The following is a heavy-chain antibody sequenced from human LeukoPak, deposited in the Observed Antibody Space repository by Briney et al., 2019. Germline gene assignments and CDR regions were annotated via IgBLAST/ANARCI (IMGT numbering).Heavy chain of an antibody. V-gene: IGHV4-31*03. CDR1: GGSINSGGYY. CDR3: ARGERYFDYFDY. J-gene: IGHJ4*02. D-gene: IGHD3-9*01. CDR2: IYYSGST. Sequence: TSETLSLTCTVSGGSINSGGYYWSWIRQHPGKGLEWIGYIYYSGSTYYNPSLKSRVTISVDTSKNQFSLKLSSVTAADTAVYYCARGERYFDYFDYWGQGTLVTVSS.